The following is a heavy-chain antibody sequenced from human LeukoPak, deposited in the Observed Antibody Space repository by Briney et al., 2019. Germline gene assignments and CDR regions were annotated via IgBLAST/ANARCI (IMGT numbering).Heavy chain of an antibody. CDR2: ISYSGRT. CDR3: ARRYGSGSWGYFDY. D-gene: IGHD3-10*01. CDR1: GGSISSYY. J-gene: IGHJ4*02. Sequence: SETLSLTCTVSGGSISSYYWNWIRQPPGKGLEWIGYISYSGRTNHNPSLKSRVTISGDTSKNQFSLKLTSVTAADTAVYYCARRYGSGSWGYFDYWGQGTLVTVSS. V-gene: IGHV4-59*08.